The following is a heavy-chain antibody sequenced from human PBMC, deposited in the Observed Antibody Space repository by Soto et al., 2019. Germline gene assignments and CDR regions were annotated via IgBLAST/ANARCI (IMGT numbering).Heavy chain of an antibody. J-gene: IGHJ3*01. Sequence: EVQLVESGGGLVQPGGSLRLSCAASGFTFSHYWMHWVRQTPGKGLVWISRINSDGSTTSSADSVRGRFSMSRDNAKNSLYLQMNSLRADDTAVYFCARDIGGVTASDAFDVWGHGKMVTVSS. CDR1: GFTFSHYW. D-gene: IGHD2-21*02. CDR2: INSDGSTT. CDR3: ARDIGGVTASDAFDV. V-gene: IGHV3-74*01.